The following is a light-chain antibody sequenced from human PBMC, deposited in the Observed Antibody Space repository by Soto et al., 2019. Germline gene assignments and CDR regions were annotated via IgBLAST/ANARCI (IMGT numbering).Light chain of an antibody. V-gene: IGKV1-5*01. J-gene: IGKJ1*01. CDR2: DAS. CDR3: QQYNNWRT. Sequence: DIQMTQSPSTLSASVGDRVTITCRASQGISSWLAWYQQKPGKAPKLLIYDASILETGVPSRFYGGGSGTEFTLTISSLQSEDFAVYYCQQYNNWRTFGQGTKVDIK. CDR1: QGISSW.